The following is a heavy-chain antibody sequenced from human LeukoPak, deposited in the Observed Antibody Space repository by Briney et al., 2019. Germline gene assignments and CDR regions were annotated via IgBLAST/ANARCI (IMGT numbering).Heavy chain of an antibody. D-gene: IGHD2/OR15-2a*01. CDR2: MWSDGSNK. CDR3: ARNSALDY. Sequence: PGGSLRLSCAASGFPFSSYDMHWVRQAPGKGLEWVAVMWSDGSNKYHADSVKGRFTISRDNSKNTLYLQMNSLRAEDTAVYYCARNSALDYWGQGTLVTVSS. CDR1: GFPFSSYD. J-gene: IGHJ4*02. V-gene: IGHV3-33*01.